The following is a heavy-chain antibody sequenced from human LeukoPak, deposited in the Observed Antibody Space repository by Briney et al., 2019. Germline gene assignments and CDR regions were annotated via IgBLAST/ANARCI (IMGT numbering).Heavy chain of an antibody. CDR3: ARDPISGGSLRSAFDI. CDR2: IIAIFGTA. J-gene: IGHJ3*02. V-gene: IGHV1-69*05. Sequence: GSSVKVSCKASGGTFSSYAISWVRQAPGQGLEWMGRIIAIFGTANYAQKFQGRVTITTDESTSTAYMELSSLRSEDTAVCYCARDPISGGSLRSAFDIWGQGTMVTVSS. CDR1: GGTFSSYA. D-gene: IGHD1-26*01.